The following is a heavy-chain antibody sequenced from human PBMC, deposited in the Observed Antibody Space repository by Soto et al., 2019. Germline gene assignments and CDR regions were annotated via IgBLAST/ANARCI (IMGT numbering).Heavy chain of an antibody. Sequence: GGSLRLSCAASGFTFNIYDAHWVRQAPGKGLEWVAFITYDGTQEYYAASVKGRFTISGDNSENTLFLQMTSLRTEDTAVYFCAKRGAFGSGGLDLWGQGTLVTVSS. J-gene: IGHJ5*02. V-gene: IGHV3-30*02. CDR2: ITYDGTQE. CDR1: GFTFNIYD. D-gene: IGHD3-10*01. CDR3: AKRGAFGSGGLDL.